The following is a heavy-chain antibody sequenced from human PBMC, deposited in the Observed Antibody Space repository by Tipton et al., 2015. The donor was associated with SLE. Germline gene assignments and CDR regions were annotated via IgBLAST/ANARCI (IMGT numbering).Heavy chain of an antibody. CDR2: IYSGGST. V-gene: IGHV3-23*03. D-gene: IGHD4-23*01. J-gene: IGHJ4*02. Sequence: SLRLSCAASGFTFSSYAMSWVRQAPGKGLEWVSVIYSGGSTYYADSVKGRFTISRDNSKNTLYLQMNSLRAEDTAVYYCARADYGGNSGYYWGQGTLVTVSS. CDR3: ARADYGGNSGYY. CDR1: GFTFSSYA.